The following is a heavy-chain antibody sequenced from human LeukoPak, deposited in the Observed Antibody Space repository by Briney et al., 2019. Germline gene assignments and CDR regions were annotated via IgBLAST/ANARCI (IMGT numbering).Heavy chain of an antibody. CDR2: ISYDGSNK. Sequence: PGGSLRLSCAASGFTFSSYAMHWVRQAPGKGLEWVAVISYDGSNKYYADSVKGRFTISRDNSKNTLYLQMNSLRAEDTAVYYCAREMATTSYYGMDVWGQGTTVTVSS. V-gene: IGHV3-30-3*01. CDR3: AREMATTSYYGMDV. CDR1: GFTFSSYA. J-gene: IGHJ6*02. D-gene: IGHD5-24*01.